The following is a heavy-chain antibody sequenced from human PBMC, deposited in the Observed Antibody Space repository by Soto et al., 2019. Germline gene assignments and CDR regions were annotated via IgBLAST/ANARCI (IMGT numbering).Heavy chain of an antibody. CDR2: ISSSGSTI. V-gene: IGHV3-48*03. Sequence: GGSLRLSCAASGFTFSSYEMNWVRQAPGKGLEWVSYISSSGSTIYYADSVKGRFTISRDNAKNSLYLQMNSLRAEDTAVYYCARATLYGGNSSWGQGTLVTVSS. D-gene: IGHD4-17*01. CDR3: ARATLYGGNSS. CDR1: GFTFSSYE. J-gene: IGHJ5*02.